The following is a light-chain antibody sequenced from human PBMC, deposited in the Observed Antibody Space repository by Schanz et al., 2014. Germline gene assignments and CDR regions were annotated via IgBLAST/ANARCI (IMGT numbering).Light chain of an antibody. J-gene: IGKJ4*01. V-gene: IGKV4-1*01. CDR1: QSVLYTSDNKNY. CDR2: WAS. Sequence: DIVMTQSPDSLAVSLGERATINCKSSQSVLYTSDNKNYLAWYQHKPGQPPKLLISWASTRESGVPDRFSGSGSGTDFTLTISSLQAEDVAVYYCQQYYGLPLTCGGGTKVEIK. CDR3: QQYYGLPLT.